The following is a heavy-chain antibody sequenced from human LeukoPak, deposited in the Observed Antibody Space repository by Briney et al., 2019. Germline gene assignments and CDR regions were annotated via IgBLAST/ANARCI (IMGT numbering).Heavy chain of an antibody. CDR3: ARGVNDGFPYYFDY. J-gene: IGHJ4*02. CDR2: INPSSGGT. D-gene: IGHD3-10*01. CDR1: GYTFTGYY. V-gene: IGHV1-2*02. Sequence: ASVKVSCKASGYTFTGYYLHWVRQAPGQGLEWMGWINPSSGGTNYEQNFQGRVTMTGDTSISTAYMELSSLTSDDTAVYYCARGVNDGFPYYFDYWGQGTLVTVSS.